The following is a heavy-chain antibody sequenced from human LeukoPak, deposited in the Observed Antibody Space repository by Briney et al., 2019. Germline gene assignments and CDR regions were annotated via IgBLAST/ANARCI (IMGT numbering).Heavy chain of an antibody. CDR3: TRSSGKKFDP. J-gene: IGHJ5*02. Sequence: SETLSLTCTVSGGSISSYYWSWIRQPPGKGLEWIGYIYYSGSTNYSPSFKSRVTMSVDKSKNQFSLNLYSVTAADTAVYYCTRSSGKKFDPWGQGTLVTVSS. V-gene: IGHV4-59*12. CDR1: GGSISSYY. CDR2: IYYSGST.